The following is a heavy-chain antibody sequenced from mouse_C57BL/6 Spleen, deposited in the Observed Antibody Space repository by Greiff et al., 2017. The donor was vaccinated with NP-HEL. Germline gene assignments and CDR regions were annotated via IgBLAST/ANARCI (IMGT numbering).Heavy chain of an antibody. V-gene: IGHV1-72*01. J-gene: IGHJ2*01. CDR2: IDPNSGGT. Sequence: QVQLQQPGAELVKPGASVKLSCKASGYTFTSYWMHWVKQRPGRGLEWIGRIDPNSGGTKYNEKFKSKATLTVDKPSSTAYMQLSSLTSEDSAVYYCARSLFITTVVAYYLDYWGQGTTLTVSS. CDR1: GYTFTSYW. D-gene: IGHD1-1*01. CDR3: ARSLFITTVVAYYLDY.